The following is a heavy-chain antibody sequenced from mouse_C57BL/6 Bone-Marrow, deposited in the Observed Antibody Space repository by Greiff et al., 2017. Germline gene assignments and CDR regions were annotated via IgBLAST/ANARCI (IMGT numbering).Heavy chain of an antibody. V-gene: IGHV1-50*01. CDR2: IDPSDSYP. CDR3: ARWDY. Sequence: QIQLQQPGAELVKPGASVKLSCKASGYTFTSYWMQWVKQRPGQGLEWIGEIDPSDSYPNYNQKFKGKATLTVDTSSSTAYMQLSSLTSEDSAVYYCARWDYWGQGTTLTVSS. CDR1: GYTFTSYW. J-gene: IGHJ2*01.